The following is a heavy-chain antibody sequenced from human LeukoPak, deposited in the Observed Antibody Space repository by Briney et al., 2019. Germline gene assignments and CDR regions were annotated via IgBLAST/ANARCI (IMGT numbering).Heavy chain of an antibody. CDR1: GYSISSGYY. Sequence: SETLSLTCTVSGYSISSGYYWGWIRQPPGKGLEWIGSIYHSGSTYYNPSLKSRVTISVDTSKNQFSLKLSSVTAADTAVYYCANQYYYDSSGGRDYWGQGTLVTVSS. J-gene: IGHJ4*02. CDR3: ANQYYYDSSGGRDY. V-gene: IGHV4-38-2*02. D-gene: IGHD3-22*01. CDR2: IYHSGST.